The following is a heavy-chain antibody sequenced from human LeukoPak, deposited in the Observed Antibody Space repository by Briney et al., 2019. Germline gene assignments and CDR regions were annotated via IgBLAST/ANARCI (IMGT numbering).Heavy chain of an antibody. J-gene: IGHJ4*02. CDR2: IYHSGST. V-gene: IGHV4-38-2*02. D-gene: IGHD3-10*01. CDR1: GYSISSGYY. Sequence: PSETLSLTCTVSGYSISSGYYWGWIRQPPGKGLEWIGSIYHSGSTYYNPSLKSRVTISVDTSKNQFSLKLSSVTAADTAVYYCASTRSNYYGSGSYNWSDYWGQGTLVTVSS. CDR3: ASTRSNYYGSGSYNWSDY.